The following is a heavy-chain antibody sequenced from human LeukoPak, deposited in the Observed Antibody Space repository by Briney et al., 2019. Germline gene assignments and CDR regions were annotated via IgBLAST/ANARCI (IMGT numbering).Heavy chain of an antibody. Sequence: GASVKVSCKASGYTFTGYYMHWVRQAPGQGREWMGWINPNSGGTNYAQKFQGRVTMTRDTSISTAYMELSRLRSDDTVVYYCARVPGLYYYYGMDVWGQGTTVTVSS. CDR3: ARVPGLYYYYGMDV. D-gene: IGHD1-14*01. J-gene: IGHJ6*02. CDR2: INPNSGGT. V-gene: IGHV1-2*02. CDR1: GYTFTGYY.